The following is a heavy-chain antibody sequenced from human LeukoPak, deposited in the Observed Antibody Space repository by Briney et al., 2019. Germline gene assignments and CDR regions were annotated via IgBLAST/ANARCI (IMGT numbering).Heavy chain of an antibody. D-gene: IGHD3-22*01. J-gene: IGHJ4*02. Sequence: GGSLRLSCEASGFTFSSYSMNWVRQAPGKGLEWVSYISSSGSTIYYADSVKGRFTISRDNAKNSPYLQMNSLRAEDTAVYYCARDSSGYYQHFDYWGQGTLVTVSS. CDR3: ARDSSGYYQHFDY. CDR2: ISSSGSTI. CDR1: GFTFSSYS. V-gene: IGHV3-48*04.